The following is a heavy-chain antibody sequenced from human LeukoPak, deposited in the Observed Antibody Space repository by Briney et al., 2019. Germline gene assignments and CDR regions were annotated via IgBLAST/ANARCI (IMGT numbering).Heavy chain of an antibody. CDR2: IYHSGSGST. Sequence: SSETLSLTCTVSGGSISSGGHSWSWIRQPPGKGLEWIGYIYHSGSGSTYYNPSLKSRVTISIDKSKNQFSLKLNSVTAADTAVYYCARYYCPNGVCSGFDHWGQGTLVTVSS. V-gene: IGHV4-30-2*01. J-gene: IGHJ4*02. D-gene: IGHD2-8*01. CDR3: ARYYCPNGVCSGFDH. CDR1: GGSISSGGHS.